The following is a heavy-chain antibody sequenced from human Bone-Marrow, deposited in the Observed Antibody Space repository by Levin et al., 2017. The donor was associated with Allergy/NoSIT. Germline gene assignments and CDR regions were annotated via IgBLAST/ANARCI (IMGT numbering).Heavy chain of an antibody. CDR1: GDSVSSSAYY. V-gene: IGHV4-39*07. J-gene: IGHJ6*02. Sequence: SQTLSLTCTVSGDSVSSSAYYWGWIRQPPGKGLEWIGSIYYSGNTFYNPSLKSRVTMSIDTSKNQFSLKLTSVTAADTAVYYCAREPSSEYGMDVWGQGTTVTVSS. D-gene: IGHD6-25*01. CDR3: AREPSSEYGMDV. CDR2: IYYSGNT.